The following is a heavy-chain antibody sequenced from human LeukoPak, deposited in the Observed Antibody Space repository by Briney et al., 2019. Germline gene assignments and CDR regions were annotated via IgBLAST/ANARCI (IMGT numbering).Heavy chain of an antibody. D-gene: IGHD6-13*01. J-gene: IGHJ4*02. CDR1: GGSFSGYY. Sequence: SETLSLTCAVYGGSFSGYYWSWIRQSPGKGLEWIGEINHSGSTNYNPSLKSRVAISVDTSKNQFSLKLSSVTVADTAVYYCATNDTKTATDTFYWGQGTLVIVSS. CDR2: INHSGST. V-gene: IGHV4-34*01. CDR3: ATNDTKTATDTFY.